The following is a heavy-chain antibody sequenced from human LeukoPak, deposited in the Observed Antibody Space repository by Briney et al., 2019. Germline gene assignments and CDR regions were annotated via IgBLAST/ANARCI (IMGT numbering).Heavy chain of an antibody. D-gene: IGHD2-15*01. CDR3: AGGQGWHFDL. V-gene: IGHV3-21*01. Sequence: PGGPLRLSCAASGFTFSTYTMNWVRQAPGKGLEWVSSISSSSSYIYYADSVKSRFTISRDNAKTSLYLQMNSLRVEDTAVYYCAGGQGWHFDLWGRGTLITVSS. CDR2: ISSSSSYI. CDR1: GFTFSTYT. J-gene: IGHJ2*01.